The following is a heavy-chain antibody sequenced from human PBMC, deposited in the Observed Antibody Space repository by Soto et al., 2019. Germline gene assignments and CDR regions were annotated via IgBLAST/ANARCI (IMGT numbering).Heavy chain of an antibody. J-gene: IGHJ4*02. Sequence: QVQLVQSGAEVKKPGSSVKVSCKASGGIFSTYAINWLRQAPGQGLEWMGGIIPIFGTPNYAQKFQGRVTITADESTSTAYMALSRLRFDDTAVYYCARDRDDYGSGNYYNRIDFWGQGTLVTVSS. CDR3: ARDRDDYGSGNYYNRIDF. V-gene: IGHV1-69*01. D-gene: IGHD3-10*01. CDR1: GGIFSTYA. CDR2: IIPIFGTP.